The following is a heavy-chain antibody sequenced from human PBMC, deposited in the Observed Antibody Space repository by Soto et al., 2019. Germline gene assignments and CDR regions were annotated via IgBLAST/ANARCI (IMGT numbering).Heavy chain of an antibody. CDR3: AKNHHRGGYFDL. V-gene: IGHV3-23*01. CDR2: ISGSGGRT. J-gene: IGHJ2*01. D-gene: IGHD4-17*01. CDR1: GFTFSSYA. Sequence: EVQLLESGGGLVQPGGSLRLSCAASGFTFSSYAMSWVRQAPGKGLEWVSAISGSGGRTYYADSVKGRFTIARDNSKNTLYLQMNSLRAEDTAVYYCAKNHHRGGYFDLWGRGTLVTVSS.